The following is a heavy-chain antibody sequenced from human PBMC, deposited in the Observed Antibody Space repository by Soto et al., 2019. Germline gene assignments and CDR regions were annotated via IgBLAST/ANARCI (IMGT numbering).Heavy chain of an antibody. J-gene: IGHJ4*02. D-gene: IGHD3-10*01. CDR3: AGPRPGRSNHDTTYYFDY. V-gene: IGHV3-30*09. CDR1: GFTFRTYT. Sequence: QVQLVESGGGVVQPGRSLRLSCAASGFTFRTYTMHWVRQAPGKGLEWVAVISDDGIAKHYADSVKGRFAISRDNSKNTLYLQMSGLRGDDTAVYYCAGPRPGRSNHDTTYYFDYWGQGTLVTVSS. CDR2: ISDDGIAK.